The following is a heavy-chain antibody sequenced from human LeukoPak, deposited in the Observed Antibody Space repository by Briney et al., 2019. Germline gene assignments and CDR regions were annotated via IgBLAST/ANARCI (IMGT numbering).Heavy chain of an antibody. V-gene: IGHV3-30*03. Sequence: GGSLRLSCAASGFTFSSYGMHWVRQAPGKGLEWVAVISYDGSNKYYADSVKGRFTISRDNAKNSLYLQMNSLRAEDTALYYCARARGYSYGSLIDYWGQGTLVTVSS. CDR3: ARARGYSYGSLIDY. D-gene: IGHD5-18*01. CDR2: ISYDGSNK. CDR1: GFTFSSYG. J-gene: IGHJ4*02.